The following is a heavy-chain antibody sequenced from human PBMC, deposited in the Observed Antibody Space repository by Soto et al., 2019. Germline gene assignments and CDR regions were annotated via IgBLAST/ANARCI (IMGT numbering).Heavy chain of an antibody. V-gene: IGHV4-39*01. Sequence: PSETLSLTCTVSGGSISSTIHYWGWIRQPPGKGLEWIANTYYSGNTFYNPSLKSRVTISADTSKNQFSLNLNSVTAADTAVYYCARSVGSYYPNWGQGTLVTVSS. D-gene: IGHD2-15*01. J-gene: IGHJ4*02. CDR2: TYYSGNT. CDR1: GGSISSTIHY. CDR3: ARSVGSYYPN.